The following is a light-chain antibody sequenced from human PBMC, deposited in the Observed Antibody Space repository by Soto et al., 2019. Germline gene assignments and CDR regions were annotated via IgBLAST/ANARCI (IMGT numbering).Light chain of an antibody. J-gene: IGKJ1*01. CDR3: QQYGSSPRT. V-gene: IGKV3-20*01. Sequence: ERVMPPSPATLSFSPGERATLSCRASQSVSSSYLAWYQQKPGQAPRLLIYGASSRATGIPDRFSGSGSGTDFTLTISRLEPEDFAVYYCQQYGSSPRTFGQGTKVDI. CDR1: QSVSSSY. CDR2: GAS.